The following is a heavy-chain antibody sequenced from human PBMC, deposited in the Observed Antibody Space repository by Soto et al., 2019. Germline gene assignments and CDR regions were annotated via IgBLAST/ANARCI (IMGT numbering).Heavy chain of an antibody. CDR2: IIPIFGTA. CDR1: GGTFSSYA. V-gene: IGHV1-69*06. J-gene: IGHJ4*02. Sequence: SVKVSCKASGGTFSSYAISWVRQAPGQGLEWMRGIIPIFGTANYAQKFQGRVTITADKSTSTAYMELSSLRSEDTAVYYCARGSVTSPRGSGALCYFDYWGQGTLVTVSS. D-gene: IGHD4-4*01. CDR3: ARGSVTSPRGSGALCYFDY.